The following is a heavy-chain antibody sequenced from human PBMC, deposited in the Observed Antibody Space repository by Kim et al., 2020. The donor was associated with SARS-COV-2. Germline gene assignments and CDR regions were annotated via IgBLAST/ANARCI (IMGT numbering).Heavy chain of an antibody. CDR2: ISGSGGST. CDR1: GFTFSSYA. Sequence: GGSLRLSCAASGFTFSSYAMSWVRQAPGKGLEWVSAISGSGGSTYYADSVKGRFTISRDNSKNTLYLQMNSLRAEDTAVYYCARTRTFGGVIVWGGYFDYWGQGTLVTVSS. D-gene: IGHD3-16*02. J-gene: IGHJ4*02. V-gene: IGHV3-23*01. CDR3: ARTRTFGGVIVWGGYFDY.